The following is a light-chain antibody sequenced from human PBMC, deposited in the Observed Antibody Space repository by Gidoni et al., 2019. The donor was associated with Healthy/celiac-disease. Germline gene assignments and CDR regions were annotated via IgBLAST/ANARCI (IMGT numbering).Light chain of an antibody. CDR1: QSISSY. CDR2: AAS. J-gene: IGKJ4*01. CDR3: QQCYSTPLT. Sequence: DIQMAQAPSSLSASVGDRVTITCRASQSISSYLNWYQQKPGKDPKLLIYAASSLQSGVPSRFSGSGSVTDFTLTISSLQPEDFATYYCQQCYSTPLTFGGGTKVEIK. V-gene: IGKV1-39*01.